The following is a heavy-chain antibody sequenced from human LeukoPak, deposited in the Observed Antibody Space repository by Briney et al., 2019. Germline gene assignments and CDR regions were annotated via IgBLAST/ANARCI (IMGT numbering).Heavy chain of an antibody. CDR1: GFTFSNYG. J-gene: IGHJ4*02. Sequence: PGGSLRLSCGVSGFTFSNYGMSWVRQAPGKGLERVSSISGSGGSTYNADSVKGRFTISRDNSKNTLYLQMNSLRAEDTAVYYCAKDGVATITFDYWGQGTLVTVSS. V-gene: IGHV3-23*01. D-gene: IGHD5-12*01. CDR2: ISGSGGST. CDR3: AKDGVATITFDY.